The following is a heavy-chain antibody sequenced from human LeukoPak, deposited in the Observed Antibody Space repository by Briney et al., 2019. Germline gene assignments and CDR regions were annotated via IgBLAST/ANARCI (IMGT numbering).Heavy chain of an antibody. Sequence: SETLSLTCTVSGGSISSYYWSWIRQPPGKGLEWIGYIYYSGSTNYNPSLKSRVTISVDTSKNQFSLKLSSVTAADTAVYYCARRSGYSSGWYGFDYWGQGTLVTVSS. J-gene: IGHJ4*02. D-gene: IGHD6-19*01. CDR3: ARRSGYSSGWYGFDY. V-gene: IGHV4-59*08. CDR2: IYYSGST. CDR1: GGSISSYY.